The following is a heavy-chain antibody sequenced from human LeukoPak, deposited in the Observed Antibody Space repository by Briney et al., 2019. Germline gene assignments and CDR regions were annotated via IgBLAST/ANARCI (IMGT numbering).Heavy chain of an antibody. CDR2: ISSSGSTI. CDR1: GFTFSSYE. CDR3: AELGMIGGV. J-gene: IGHJ6*04. V-gene: IGHV3-48*03. Sequence: GGSLRLSCAASGFTFSSYEMNWVRQAPGRGLEWVSYISSSGSTIYYADSVKGRFTISRDNAKNSLYLQMNSLRAEDTAVYYCAELGMIGGVWGKGTTVTISS. D-gene: IGHD3-10*02.